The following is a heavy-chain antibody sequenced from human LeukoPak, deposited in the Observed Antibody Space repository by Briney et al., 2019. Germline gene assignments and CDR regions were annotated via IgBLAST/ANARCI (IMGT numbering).Heavy chain of an antibody. J-gene: IGHJ3*02. D-gene: IGHD3-9*01. Sequence: ASVKVSCKASGYTFTGYYMHWVRQAPGQGLEWMGWINPNSGGTNYAQKFQGRVTMTRDTSISTAYMELSRLRSDDTAVYYCARVDYDILWALIGGGAFDIWGQGTMVTVSS. CDR1: GYTFTGYY. CDR3: ARVDYDILWALIGGGAFDI. V-gene: IGHV1-2*02. CDR2: INPNSGGT.